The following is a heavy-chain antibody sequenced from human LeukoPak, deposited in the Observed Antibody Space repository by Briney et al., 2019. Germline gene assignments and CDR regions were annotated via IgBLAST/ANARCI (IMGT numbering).Heavy chain of an antibody. Sequence: GGSLRLSCAASGFTLSSLAMHWVRQAPGKGLEWVSSSGTRSGTKYYADSVMGRLTISRDSAMNSVSLQINSLRAEDTAVYYCLLQMTYGELSDPDFRGQGTLVTVSS. V-gene: IGHV3-21*01. D-gene: IGHD3-16*02. CDR2: SGTRSGTK. CDR1: GFTLSSLA. CDR3: LLQMTYGELSDPDF. J-gene: IGHJ4*02.